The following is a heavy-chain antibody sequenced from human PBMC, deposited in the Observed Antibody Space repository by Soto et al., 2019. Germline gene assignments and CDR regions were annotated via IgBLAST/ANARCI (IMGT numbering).Heavy chain of an antibody. CDR3: ATHREGATYYFDY. CDR2: ITAFGGGT. J-gene: IGHJ4*02. CDR1: GFTFSDYG. V-gene: IGHV3-23*01. D-gene: IGHD1-26*01. Sequence: EVQLWESGGGLVQPGGSLRLSCVASGFTFSDYGMSWVRQAPGKGLEWVAGITAFGGGTYNADSVEGRFTISRDNSKRTVYLKVNSLRPEDTAIYYCATHREGATYYFDYWGQGTLLTVSS.